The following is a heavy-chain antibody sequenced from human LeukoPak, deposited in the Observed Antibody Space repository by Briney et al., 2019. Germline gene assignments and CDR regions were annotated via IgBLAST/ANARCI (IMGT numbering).Heavy chain of an antibody. CDR1: GFTFSSYW. V-gene: IGHV3-74*03. Sequence: GGSLRLSCAVSGFTFSSYWMHWVRQAPGKGLEWVSRVNSDGSRTAYADSVKGRFTISRDNAKNSLYLQMNSLRAEDTAVYYCARDKGALYSSSRTNWFDPWGQGTLVTVSS. CDR3: ARDKGALYSSSRTNWFDP. D-gene: IGHD6-6*01. CDR2: VNSDGSRT. J-gene: IGHJ5*02.